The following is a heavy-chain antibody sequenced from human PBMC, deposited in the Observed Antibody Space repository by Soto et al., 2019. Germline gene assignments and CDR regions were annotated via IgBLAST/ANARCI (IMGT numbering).Heavy chain of an antibody. CDR2: ISSSTSTI. V-gene: IGHV3-48*01. J-gene: IGHJ4*02. D-gene: IGHD6-19*01. CDR3: ARDWGIAVADY. Sequence: GGSLRLSCAASGFTFSSYSMNWVRQAPGKGLEWVSYISSSTSTIYYADSVKGRFTISRDNAKNSLFLQMDGLRAEDTAVYYCARDWGIAVADYWGQGTLVTVSS. CDR1: GFTFSSYS.